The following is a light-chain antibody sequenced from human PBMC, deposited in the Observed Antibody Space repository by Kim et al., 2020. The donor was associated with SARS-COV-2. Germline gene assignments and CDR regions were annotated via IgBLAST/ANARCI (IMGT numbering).Light chain of an antibody. CDR3: QQRFDWPLT. V-gene: IGKV3-11*01. Sequence: LSPGERATLSCRTSQSLTTYLDWYQQKPGQTPKLLIYDASNRATGIPARFSGSGSGTDFTLTISSLEPEDFAVYYCQQRFDWPLTFGGGTKVDIK. J-gene: IGKJ4*01. CDR1: QSLTTY. CDR2: DAS.